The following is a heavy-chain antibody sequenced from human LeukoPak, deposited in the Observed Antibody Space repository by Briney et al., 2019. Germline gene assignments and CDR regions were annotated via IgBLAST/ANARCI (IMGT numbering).Heavy chain of an antibody. D-gene: IGHD5/OR15-5a*01. CDR3: ARRTSTMGDY. V-gene: IGHV5-51*01. CDR1: GYTFTSYW. CDR2: IYPGDSDT. J-gene: IGHJ4*02. Sequence: GESLKISCKASGYTFTSYWIGWVRQMPGKGQEWMGIIYPGDSDTTYSPSFQGQVTISADNSISTAYLQWSSLKASDTAMYYCARRTSTMGDYWGQGTLVSVSS.